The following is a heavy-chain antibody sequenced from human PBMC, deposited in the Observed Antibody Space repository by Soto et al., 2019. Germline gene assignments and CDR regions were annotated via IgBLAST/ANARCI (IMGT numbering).Heavy chain of an antibody. CDR1: GFSLSTSGMC. D-gene: IGHD3-9*01. J-gene: IGHJ3*02. Sequence: GSGPTLVNPTQTLTLTCTFSGFSLSTSGMCVSWIRRPPGKALEWLALIDWDDDKYYSTSLKTRLTISKDTSKNQVVLTMTNMDPVDTATYYCARTRGDYDILTGYYCDAFDIWGQGTMVTVSS. CDR2: IDWDDDK. CDR3: ARTRGDYDILTGYYCDAFDI. V-gene: IGHV2-70*01.